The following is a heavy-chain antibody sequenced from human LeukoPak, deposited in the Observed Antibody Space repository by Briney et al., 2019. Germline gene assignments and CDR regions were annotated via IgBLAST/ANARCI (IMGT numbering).Heavy chain of an antibody. Sequence: PSETLSLTCAVYGGSFSGYYWSWIRQPPGKGLEWIGEINHSGSTNYNPSLKSRVTISVDTSKNQFSLKPSSVTAADTAVYYCARVIAAARGGYFQHWGQGTLVTVSS. J-gene: IGHJ1*01. CDR1: GGSFSGYY. CDR2: INHSGST. V-gene: IGHV4-34*01. D-gene: IGHD6-13*01. CDR3: ARVIAAARGGYFQH.